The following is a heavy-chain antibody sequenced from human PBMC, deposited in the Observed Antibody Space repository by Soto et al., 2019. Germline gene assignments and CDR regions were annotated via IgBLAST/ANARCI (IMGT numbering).Heavy chain of an antibody. J-gene: IGHJ5*01. V-gene: IGHV1-18*01. CDR2: ISAYNGNT. Sequence: ASVKVSCKASGYTFTSYGISWVRQAPGQGLEWMGWISAYNGNTNYAQKLQGRVTMTTDTSTSTAYMELRSLRPDDTAVYYCATAVYNDWFDYWGQGTLVTVSS. CDR1: GYTFTSYG. CDR3: ATAVYNDWFDY. D-gene: IGHD1-20*01.